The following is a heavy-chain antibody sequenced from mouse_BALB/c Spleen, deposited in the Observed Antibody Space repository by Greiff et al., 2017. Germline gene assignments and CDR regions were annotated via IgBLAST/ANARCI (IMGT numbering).Heavy chain of an antibody. J-gene: IGHJ4*01. V-gene: IGHV5-4*02. D-gene: IGHD1-1*01. CDR1: GFTFSDYY. CDR3: ARDDYGKDAMDY. Sequence: EVKLVESGGGLVKPGGSLKLSCAASGFTFSDYYMYWVRQTPEKRLEWVATISDGGSYTYYPDSVKGRFTISRDNAKNNLYLQMSSLKSEDTAMYYCARDDYGKDAMDYWGQGTSVTVSS. CDR2: ISDGGSYT.